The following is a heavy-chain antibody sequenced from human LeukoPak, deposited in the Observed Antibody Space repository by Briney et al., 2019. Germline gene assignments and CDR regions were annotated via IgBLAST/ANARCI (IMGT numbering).Heavy chain of an antibody. CDR1: GFTFTNNW. J-gene: IGHJ4*02. D-gene: IGHD1-26*01. CDR3: ARGGSYSYY. Sequence: QSGESLRLSRAASGFTFTNNWMSWVRQAPGRGLEWVAKIKQDGTDKYYVDSVKGRFNISRDNAKNSLYLQMNSLRAEDTAVYYCARGGSYSYYWGQGTLVTVSS. CDR2: IKQDGTDK. V-gene: IGHV3-7*05.